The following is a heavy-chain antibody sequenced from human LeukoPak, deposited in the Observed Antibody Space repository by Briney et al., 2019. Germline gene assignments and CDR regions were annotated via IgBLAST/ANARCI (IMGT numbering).Heavy chain of an antibody. V-gene: IGHV1-2*02. CDR2: INPNSGGT. D-gene: IGHD6-19*01. Sequence: GASVKVSCKASGYTFTGYYMHWVRQAPGQGLEWMGWINPNSGGTNYAQKFQGRVTMTRDTSISTAYMGLSRLRSDDTAVYYCARNAYSSGWSPDYYDAFDIWGQGTMVTVSS. CDR3: ARNAYSSGWSPDYYDAFDI. CDR1: GYTFTGYY. J-gene: IGHJ3*02.